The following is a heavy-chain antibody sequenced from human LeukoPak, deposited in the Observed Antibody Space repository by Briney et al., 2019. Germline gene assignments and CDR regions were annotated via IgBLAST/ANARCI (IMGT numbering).Heavy chain of an antibody. CDR3: GKDTNWNYQIVDY. CDR1: GFTFSDYA. Sequence: GGSLRLSCAASGFTFSDYAMSWLRQAPGKGPEWVSGISASGDSTYYADYVKGRFTISRGNSKNTLFLQIKSLRAEDTAVYYCGKDTNWNYQIVDYWGQGTLVTVSS. D-gene: IGHD1-7*01. J-gene: IGHJ4*02. CDR2: ISASGDST. V-gene: IGHV3-23*01.